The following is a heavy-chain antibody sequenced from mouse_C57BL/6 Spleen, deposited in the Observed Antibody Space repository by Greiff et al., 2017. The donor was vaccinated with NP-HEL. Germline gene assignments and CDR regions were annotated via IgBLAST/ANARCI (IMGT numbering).Heavy chain of an antibody. D-gene: IGHD2-4*01. V-gene: IGHV1-18*01. J-gene: IGHJ3*01. CDR2: INPNNGGT. CDR3: ARDDSDGWFAY. CDR1: GYTFTDYN. Sequence: DVQLQESGPELVKPGASVKIPCKASGYTFTDYNMDWVKQSHGKSLEWIGDINPNNGGTIYNQKFKGKATLTADKSSSTAYMELRSLTSEDTAVYYFARDDSDGWFAYWGQGTLVTVSA.